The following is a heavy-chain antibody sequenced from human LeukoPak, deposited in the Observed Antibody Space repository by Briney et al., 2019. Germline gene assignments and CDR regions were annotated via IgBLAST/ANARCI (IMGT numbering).Heavy chain of an antibody. J-gene: IGHJ3*02. CDR2: IYYSGST. Sequence: SQTLSLTCTVSGGSISSGDYYWSWIRQPPGKGLEWIGYIYYSGSTYYNPSLKSRVTISVDTSKNQFSLKLSSVTAADTAVYYCARDANCSGGSRYGHDAFDIWGQGTMVTVSS. V-gene: IGHV4-30-4*08. CDR1: GGSISSGDYY. D-gene: IGHD2-15*01. CDR3: ARDANCSGGSRYGHDAFDI.